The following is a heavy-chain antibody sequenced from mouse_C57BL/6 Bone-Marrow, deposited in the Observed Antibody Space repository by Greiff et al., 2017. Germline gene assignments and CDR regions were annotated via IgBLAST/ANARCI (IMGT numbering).Heavy chain of an antibody. CDR2: IWWDDDK. Sequence: QVTLKESGPGILQPSQTLSLTCSFSGFSLSTFGMGVGWIRQPSGKGLVWLAHIWWDDDKYYNPALKSGLTISKDTSKNHVFLKIANVDTADTATYYCARLYYYGSPRWFAYWGQGTRVTVSA. D-gene: IGHD1-1*01. V-gene: IGHV8-8*01. CDR3: ARLYYYGSPRWFAY. J-gene: IGHJ3*01. CDR1: GFSLSTFGMG.